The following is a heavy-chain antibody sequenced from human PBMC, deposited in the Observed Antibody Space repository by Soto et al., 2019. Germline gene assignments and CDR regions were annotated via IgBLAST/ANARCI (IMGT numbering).Heavy chain of an antibody. V-gene: IGHV3-73*01. Sequence: PGGSLRLSCAASGFTFSGSAMHWVRQASGKGLEWVGRIRSKANSYATAYAASVKGRFTISRDDSKNTAYLQMNSLKTEDTAVYYCTRLLSYDFWSGYYTENWFDPWGQGTLVTVSS. D-gene: IGHD3-3*01. J-gene: IGHJ5*02. CDR1: GFTFSGSA. CDR3: TRLLSYDFWSGYYTENWFDP. CDR2: IRSKANSYAT.